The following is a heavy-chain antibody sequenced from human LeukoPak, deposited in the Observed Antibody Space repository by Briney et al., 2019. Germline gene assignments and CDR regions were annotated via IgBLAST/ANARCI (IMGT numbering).Heavy chain of an antibody. CDR2: ISSNSIYV. V-gene: IGHV3-21*01. D-gene: IGHD1-14*01. J-gene: IGHJ4*02. CDR3: ARDQDDRIWYFDY. Sequence: GGSLRLSCAASGFTFSSYSMNWVRQAPGKGLEWVSSISSNSIYVFYADSMKGRFTISRDNAKNSLSLQMNSLRAEDTAVYYCARDQDDRIWYFDYWGQGTLVTVSS. CDR1: GFTFSSYS.